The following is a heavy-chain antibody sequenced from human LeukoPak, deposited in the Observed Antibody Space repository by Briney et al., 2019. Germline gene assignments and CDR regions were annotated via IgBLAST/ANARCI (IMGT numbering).Heavy chain of an antibody. J-gene: IGHJ4*02. CDR2: IIPMFGIA. V-gene: IGHV1-69*13. D-gene: IGHD6-19*01. CDR1: GGTFSRYA. Sequence: SVKVSCKASGGTFSRYAISWVRQAPGQGLERMGGIIPMFGIANYAQKFQGRVTITADESTSTAYMELSSLRSEDTAVYYCARDRPYTGGWRGFDYWGQGTLVTVSS. CDR3: ARDRPYTGGWRGFDY.